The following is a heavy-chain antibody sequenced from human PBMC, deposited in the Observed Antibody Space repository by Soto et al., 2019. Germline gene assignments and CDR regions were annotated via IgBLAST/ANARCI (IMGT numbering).Heavy chain of an antibody. D-gene: IGHD4-17*01. CDR1: GGTFSSYA. Sequence: QVQLVQSGAEVKKPGSSVKVSCKASGGTFSSYAIRWVRQAPGQGLEWMGGIIPIFGTANYAQKFRGRVTINADESTSTAYMELSSLRSEDTAVYYCARDRGYGGHFDYWGQGTLVTVSS. J-gene: IGHJ4*02. CDR3: ARDRGYGGHFDY. V-gene: IGHV1-69*12. CDR2: IIPIFGTA.